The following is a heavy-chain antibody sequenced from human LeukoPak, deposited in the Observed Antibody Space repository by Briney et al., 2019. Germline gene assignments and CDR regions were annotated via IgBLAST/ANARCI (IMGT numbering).Heavy chain of an antibody. CDR3: ASAVYYYDPFDP. J-gene: IGHJ5*02. Sequence: SETLSLTCTVSGYSISSGYYWGWIRQPPGKGLEWIGSIYHSGSTYYNPSLKSRVTISVDTSKNQFSLKLSSVTAADTAVYYCASAVYYYDPFDPWGQGTLVTVSS. CDR1: GYSISSGYY. D-gene: IGHD3-22*01. V-gene: IGHV4-38-2*02. CDR2: IYHSGST.